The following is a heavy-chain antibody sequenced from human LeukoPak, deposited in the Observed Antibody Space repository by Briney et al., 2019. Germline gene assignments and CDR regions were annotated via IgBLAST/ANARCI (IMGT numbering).Heavy chain of an antibody. Sequence: GGSLRLSCAASGFTVSTSYMSWVRQGPGKRLEWVSVIYGADTSRYADSVTGRFTTSRDNSTNTVSLQMNSLRAEDTAVYYCARASDTAVSYSNYGIYDSWGQGTLVTVSS. J-gene: IGHJ4*02. CDR3: ARASDTAVSYSNYGIYDS. V-gene: IGHV3-66*01. CDR1: GFTVSTSY. D-gene: IGHD5-18*01. CDR2: IYGADTS.